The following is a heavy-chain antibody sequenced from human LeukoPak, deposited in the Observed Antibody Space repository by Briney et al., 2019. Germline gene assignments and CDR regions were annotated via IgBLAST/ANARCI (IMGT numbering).Heavy chain of an antibody. V-gene: IGHV4-31*03. CDR1: GGSISSGGYY. Sequence: SQTLSLTCTVSGGSISSGGYYWSWIRQHPGKGLEWIGYIYYSGSTYYNPSLKSRVTISVDTSKNQFSLKLSSVTAADTAVYYCARDWVSSSSWYFDLWGRGTLVTVSS. CDR2: IYYSGST. D-gene: IGHD6-6*01. CDR3: ARDWVSSSSWYFDL. J-gene: IGHJ2*01.